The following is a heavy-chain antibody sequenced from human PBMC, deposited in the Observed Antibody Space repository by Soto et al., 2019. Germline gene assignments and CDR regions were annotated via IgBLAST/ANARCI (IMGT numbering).Heavy chain of an antibody. CDR3: ARVARSYIAAAGTTWFDP. Sequence: SGGSLRLSCAASVFTFSSYWMHWVRQAPGKGLVWVSRINSDGSSTSYADSVKGRFTISRDNAKNTLYLQMNSLRAEDTAVYYCARVARSYIAAAGTTWFDPWGQGTLVTVSS. J-gene: IGHJ5*02. D-gene: IGHD6-13*01. CDR2: INSDGSST. CDR1: VFTFSSYW. V-gene: IGHV3-74*01.